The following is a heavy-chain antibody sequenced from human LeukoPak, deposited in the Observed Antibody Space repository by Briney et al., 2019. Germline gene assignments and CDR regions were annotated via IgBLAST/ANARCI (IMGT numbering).Heavy chain of an antibody. CDR2: INTDGSST. CDR1: GFTFSSYW. J-gene: IGHJ6*04. V-gene: IGHV3-74*01. D-gene: IGHD2-21*01. Sequence: GGSLRLSCAASGFTFSSYWMHWVRQAPGKGLVWVSRINTDGSSTSYADSVKGRFTISRDNAKNTLYLQMNSLRAEDTAVYYCARDVEVEPGAADVWGKGTTVTVSS. CDR3: ARDVEVEPGAADV.